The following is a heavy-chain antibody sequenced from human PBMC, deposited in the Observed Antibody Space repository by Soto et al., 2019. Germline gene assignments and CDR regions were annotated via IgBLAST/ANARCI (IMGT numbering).Heavy chain of an antibody. CDR1: GYTLTELS. CDR2: FDPEDGET. Sequence: ASVKVSCKVSGYTLTELSMHWVRQAPGKGLEWMGGFDPEDGETIYAQKFQGRVTMTEDTSTDTAHMELSSLRSEDTAVYYCATGPRPMITFGGVIVTYYYYGMDVWG. V-gene: IGHV1-24*01. CDR3: ATGPRPMITFGGVIVTYYYYGMDV. J-gene: IGHJ6*02. D-gene: IGHD3-16*02.